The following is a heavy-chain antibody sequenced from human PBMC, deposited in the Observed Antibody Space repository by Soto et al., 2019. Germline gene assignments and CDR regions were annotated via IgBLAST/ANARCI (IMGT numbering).Heavy chain of an antibody. V-gene: IGHV4-39*01. CDR1: GGSISSSSYY. Sequence: SETLSLTCTVSGGSISSSSYYWGWIRQPPGKGLEWIGSIYYSGSTYYNPSLKSRVTISVDTSKNQFSLKLSSVTAADTAVYYCARHPPGIAAAGPVGHWGQGTLVTVSS. J-gene: IGHJ4*02. D-gene: IGHD6-13*01. CDR2: IYYSGST. CDR3: ARHPPGIAAAGPVGH.